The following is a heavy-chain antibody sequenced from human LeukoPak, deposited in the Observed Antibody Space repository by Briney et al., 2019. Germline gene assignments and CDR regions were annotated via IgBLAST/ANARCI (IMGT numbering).Heavy chain of an antibody. V-gene: IGHV3-23*01. D-gene: IGHD5-12*01. CDR2: ISGSGGST. CDR3: AKAIRWLRLHPGSIDY. Sequence: GGSLRLSCAASGFTFSSYAMSWVRQAPGKGLEWVSAISGSGGSTYYADSVKGRFTISRDNSKNTLYLQMNSLRAEDTAVYYCAKAIRWLRLHPGSIDYWGQGTLVTVSS. CDR1: GFTFSSYA. J-gene: IGHJ4*02.